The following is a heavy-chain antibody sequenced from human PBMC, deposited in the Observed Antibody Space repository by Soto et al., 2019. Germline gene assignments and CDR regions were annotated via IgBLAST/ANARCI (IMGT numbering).Heavy chain of an antibody. D-gene: IGHD3-22*01. CDR2: ISAFNGNI. CDR1: GYTFTNYV. Sequence: QVQLVQSGAEVKKPGASVKVSCKASGYTFTNYVISWVRQAPGQGLEWMGWISAFNGNIKYIHKLQVRLTMTTDTSTSTVYMELRSLRSDDTAIYYCARDISGYGLLDYWGQGTLVTVSS. J-gene: IGHJ4*02. V-gene: IGHV1-18*01. CDR3: ARDISGYGLLDY.